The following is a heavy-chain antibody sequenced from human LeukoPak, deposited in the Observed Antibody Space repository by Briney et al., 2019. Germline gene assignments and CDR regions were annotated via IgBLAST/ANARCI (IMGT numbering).Heavy chain of an antibody. CDR2: ISAYNGDT. D-gene: IGHD2-21*01. CDR3: ARDHGHKSVDY. CDR1: GYTFSSYG. J-gene: IGHJ4*02. Sequence: ASVEVSCKASGYTFSSYGISWLRQAPGQGLEWMGWISAYNGDTNYAQKFQGRVTMTTDTSTSTLYMEVRNLRSDDTAVYYCARDHGHKSVDYWGQGTLVIVSS. V-gene: IGHV1-18*01.